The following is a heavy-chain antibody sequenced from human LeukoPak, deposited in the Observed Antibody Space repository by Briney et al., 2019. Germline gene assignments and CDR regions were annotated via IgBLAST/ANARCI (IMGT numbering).Heavy chain of an antibody. CDR2: IYYSGST. D-gene: IGHD4-17*01. CDR3: ARERLTVTSDELYYYYYGMDV. J-gene: IGHJ6*02. V-gene: IGHV4-61*01. Sequence: PSETLSLTCTVSGVSVSSGSYYWSWIRQPPGKGLEWIGYIYYSGSTNYNPSLKSRVTISVDTSKNQFSLKLSSVTAAGTAVYYCARERLTVTSDELYYYYYGMDVWGQGTTVTVSS. CDR1: GVSVSSGSYY.